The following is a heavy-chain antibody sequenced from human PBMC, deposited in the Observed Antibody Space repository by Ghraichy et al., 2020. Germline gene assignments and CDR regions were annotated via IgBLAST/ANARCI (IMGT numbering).Heavy chain of an antibody. CDR2: IYYSGST. Sequence: SETLSLTCTVSGGSMSSRNYYGGWIRQPPGNGLECIGSIYYSGSTYYNPSLKSRVAISVDTSKNQFSLKLSSVTAADTAVYHCVYFFSYDSSGYYYVSCWGQATLVA. V-gene: IGHV4-39*07. J-gene: IGHJ4*02. CDR1: GGSMSSRNYY. D-gene: IGHD3-22*01. CDR3: VYFFSYDSSGYYYVSC.